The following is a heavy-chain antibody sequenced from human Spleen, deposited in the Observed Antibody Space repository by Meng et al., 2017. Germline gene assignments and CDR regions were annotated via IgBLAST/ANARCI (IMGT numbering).Heavy chain of an antibody. CDR3: VRDENISLGKLFGDY. V-gene: IGHV1-2*06. J-gene: IGHJ4*02. D-gene: IGHD2-21*01. CDR1: GYPFTAYY. CDR2: IIPNSGDT. Sequence: QVQLWQSGAEVKRPGASVKVSCKPSGYPFTAYYIHWVRQAPGQGLEWMGHIIPNSGDTLYAPKFQGRVSMTADTSIGTAYVELSGLRSDDTAIYYCVRDENISLGKLFGDYWGQGTLVTVSS.